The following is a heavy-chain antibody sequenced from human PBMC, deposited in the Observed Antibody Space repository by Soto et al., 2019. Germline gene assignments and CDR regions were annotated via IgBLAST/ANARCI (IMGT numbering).Heavy chain of an antibody. CDR3: AIDYGRRNGMVYIDY. V-gene: IGHV1-46*01. Sequence: ASVKLSCKASGYTFTRYYMHWVRQAPGQGLEWMGIINPSGGSTSYAQKFQGRVTMTRDTSTSTVYMELSSLRSEDTAVYYCAIDYGRRNGMVYIDYWGQGALVTVS. CDR2: INPSGGST. J-gene: IGHJ4*02. D-gene: IGHD4-17*01. CDR1: GYTFTRYY.